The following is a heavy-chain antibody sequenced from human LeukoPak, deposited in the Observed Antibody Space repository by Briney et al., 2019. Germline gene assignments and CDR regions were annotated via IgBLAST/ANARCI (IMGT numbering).Heavy chain of an antibody. Sequence: PGGSLRRSCAASGFTFSSYSMNWVRQAPGNELEWVSYISSISSTIYYADSVKGRFTISRDNAKNSLYLQMNSLSAEETAVYYCARAPFGSRTSDYWGQGTLVTVSS. J-gene: IGHJ4*02. CDR1: GFTFSSYS. D-gene: IGHD2-2*01. CDR3: ARAPFGSRTSDY. CDR2: ISSISSTI. V-gene: IGHV3-48*01.